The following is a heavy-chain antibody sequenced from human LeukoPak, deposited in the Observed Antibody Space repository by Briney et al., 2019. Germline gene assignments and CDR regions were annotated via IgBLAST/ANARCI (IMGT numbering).Heavy chain of an antibody. D-gene: IGHD2-2*01. CDR2: IYYSGST. J-gene: IGHJ6*03. CDR3: ARDPPALEYQPGTNYYYYYYMDV. V-gene: IGHV4-59*01. CDR1: GGSISSYY. Sequence: SETLSLTCTVSGGSISSYYWSWIRQPPGKGLEWIGYIYYSGSTNYNPSLKSRVTISVDTSKNQFSLKLSSVTAADTAVYYCARDPPALEYQPGTNYYYYYYMDVWGKGTTVTVSS.